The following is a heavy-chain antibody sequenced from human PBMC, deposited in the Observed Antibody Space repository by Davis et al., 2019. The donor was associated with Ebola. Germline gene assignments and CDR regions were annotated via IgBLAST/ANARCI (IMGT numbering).Heavy chain of an antibody. V-gene: IGHV3-7*01. D-gene: IGHD3-10*01. Sequence: GGSLRLSCAASGFTFSSYSMNWVRQAPGKGLEWVANIKQDGSEKYYVDSVKGRFTISRDNAKNSLYLQMNSLRAEDTAVYYCARVAAFTIWFDPWGQGTLVTVSS. CDR3: ARVAAFTIWFDP. J-gene: IGHJ5*02. CDR2: IKQDGSEK. CDR1: GFTFSSYS.